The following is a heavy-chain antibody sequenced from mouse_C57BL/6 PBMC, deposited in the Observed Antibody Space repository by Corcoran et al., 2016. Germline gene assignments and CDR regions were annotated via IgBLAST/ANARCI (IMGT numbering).Heavy chain of an antibody. CDR3: THYYGSSPFAY. CDR1: GFNIKDYY. D-gene: IGHD1-1*01. Sequence: EVHLQQSGAELVRPGASVKLSCTASGFNIKDYYMHWVKQRPEQGLEWIGRIDPEDGDTEYAPKFQGKATMTADTSSNTAYLQLSSLTSEDTAVYYWTHYYGSSPFAYWGQGTLVTVSA. J-gene: IGHJ3*01. CDR2: IDPEDGDT. V-gene: IGHV14-1*01.